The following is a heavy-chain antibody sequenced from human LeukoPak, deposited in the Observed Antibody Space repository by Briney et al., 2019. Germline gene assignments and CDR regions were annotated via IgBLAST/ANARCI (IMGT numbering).Heavy chain of an antibody. V-gene: IGHV4-59*11. CDR3: ERGAYDILTGYYSPFDY. J-gene: IGHJ4*02. Sequence: SETLSLTCTVSGGSISSHYWSWIRQPPGKGLEWIGYIYYSGSTNYNPSLKSRVPISVDTSKNQFSLKLSSVTAADTAVYYCERGAYDILTGYYSPFDYWGQGTLVTVSS. CDR1: GGSISSHY. CDR2: IYYSGST. D-gene: IGHD3-9*01.